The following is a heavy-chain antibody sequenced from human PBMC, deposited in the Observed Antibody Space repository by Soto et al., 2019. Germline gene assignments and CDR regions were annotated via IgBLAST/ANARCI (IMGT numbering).Heavy chain of an antibody. CDR1: GYTFTSYG. D-gene: IGHD3-22*01. V-gene: IGHV1-18*04. J-gene: IGHJ4*02. Sequence: ASVKVSCKASGYTFTSYGISWVRQAPGQGLEWMGWISAYNGNTNYAQKLQGRVTMTTDTSTSTAYMELRSLRSDDTAVYYCARDEEEGSYYDSSGYSAPDYWGQGTLVTVSS. CDR2: ISAYNGNT. CDR3: ARDEEEGSYYDSSGYSAPDY.